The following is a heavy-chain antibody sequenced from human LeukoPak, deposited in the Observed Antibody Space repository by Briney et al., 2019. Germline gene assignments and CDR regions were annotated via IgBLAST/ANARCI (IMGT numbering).Heavy chain of an antibody. V-gene: IGHV3-23*01. D-gene: IGHD6-19*01. CDR1: GLTLSTYS. Sequence: PGGSLRLSCAVSGLTLSTYSMTWVRQGPGKGLEWVSSIYNSGAKIFYAGSVKGRFTISRDNSKNMLYLQMNSLRVEDTAVYYCAKDVAPDSGWDLDYWGQGTLVTVSS. CDR2: IYNSGAKI. CDR3: AKDVAPDSGWDLDY. J-gene: IGHJ4*02.